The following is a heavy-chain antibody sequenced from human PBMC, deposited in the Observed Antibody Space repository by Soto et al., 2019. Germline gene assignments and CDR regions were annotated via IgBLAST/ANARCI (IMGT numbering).Heavy chain of an antibody. CDR2: ISYDGSNK. CDR1: GFTFSSYG. D-gene: IGHD6-13*01. J-gene: IGHJ6*02. V-gene: IGHV3-30*18. CDR3: AKETIAAAAYYYYGMDV. Sequence: QVQLVESGGGVVQPGRSLRLSCAASGFTFSSYGMHWVRQAPGKGLEWVAVISYDGSNKYYADSVKGRFTISRDNSKKTLYVQMNSLRAEDTAVYYCAKETIAAAAYYYYGMDVWGQGTTVTVSS.